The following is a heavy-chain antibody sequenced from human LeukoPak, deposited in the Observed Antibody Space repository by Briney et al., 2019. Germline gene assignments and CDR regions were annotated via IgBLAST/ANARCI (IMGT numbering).Heavy chain of an antibody. D-gene: IGHD4-23*01. CDR2: IHHAGDT. Sequence: SETLSLTCGVDGESFTASYWSWIRQSPGKGLEWIGEIHHAGDTNYNPSLKSRVTISLDIYKAQFSLNLKSVTAADTAVYYCARVTGGGNVAYWYFDLWGRGTLVTVSS. CDR3: ARVTGGGNVAYWYFDL. J-gene: IGHJ2*01. CDR1: GESFTASY. V-gene: IGHV4-34*01.